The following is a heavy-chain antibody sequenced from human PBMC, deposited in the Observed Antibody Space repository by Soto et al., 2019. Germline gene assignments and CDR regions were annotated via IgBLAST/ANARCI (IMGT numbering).Heavy chain of an antibody. CDR1: GGSISTDGYH. Sequence: TSETLSLTCTVSGGSISTDGYHWSWIRQLPVKGLEWLGYISYIGRTHYNPSLQSRVVISVDTSKNQFSLKLSSVTAADTAVYYCARAGGLMTTIDYWGQGTLVTVSS. V-gene: IGHV4-31*03. CDR2: ISYIGRT. D-gene: IGHD4-4*01. CDR3: ARAGGLMTTIDY. J-gene: IGHJ4*02.